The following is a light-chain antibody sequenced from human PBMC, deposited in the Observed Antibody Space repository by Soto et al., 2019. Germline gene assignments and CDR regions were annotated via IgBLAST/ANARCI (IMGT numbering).Light chain of an antibody. J-gene: IGKJ1*01. CDR1: QSVSSSF. Sequence: EIVLTQSPGTLSLSPGERATLSCRASQSVSSSFLAWYQQKPGQAPRLLIYGASSRATGIPDRFSGSGSGTDLTLTISRLEPDDFAVYYCQQYGSSPRTFGQGTKVEIK. V-gene: IGKV3-20*01. CDR2: GAS. CDR3: QQYGSSPRT.